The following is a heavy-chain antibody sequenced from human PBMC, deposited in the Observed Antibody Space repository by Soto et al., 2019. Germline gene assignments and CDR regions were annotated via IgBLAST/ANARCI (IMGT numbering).Heavy chain of an antibody. Sequence: GGSLRLSCAASGFTFSSYGMHWVRQAPGKGLEWVAVIWYDGSNKYYADSVKGRFTISRDNAKNTVYLQMSSLRAEDTAVYYCARSRSSGWADYSGPGTLVTVSS. CDR2: IWYDGSNK. CDR3: ARSRSSGWADY. V-gene: IGHV3-33*01. D-gene: IGHD6-19*01. J-gene: IGHJ4*02. CDR1: GFTFSSYG.